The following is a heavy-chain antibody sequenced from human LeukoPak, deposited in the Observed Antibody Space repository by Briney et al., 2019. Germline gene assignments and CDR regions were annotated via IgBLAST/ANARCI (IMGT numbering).Heavy chain of an antibody. CDR3: AREYSSSSRFDP. J-gene: IGHJ5*02. Sequence: SETLSLTCTVSGGSISSGGYYWSWIRQPPGQGLEWIGYIYHSGSTYYNPSLKSRVTISVDRSKNQFSLKLSSVTAADTAVYYCAREYSSSSRFDPWGQGTLVAVSS. V-gene: IGHV4-30-2*01. D-gene: IGHD6-6*01. CDR1: GGSISSGGYY. CDR2: IYHSGST.